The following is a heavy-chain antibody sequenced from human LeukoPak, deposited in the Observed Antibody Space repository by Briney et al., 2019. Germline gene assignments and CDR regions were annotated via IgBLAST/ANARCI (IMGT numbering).Heavy chain of an antibody. CDR2: IKQDGSEK. Sequence: GGSLRLSCAASGFTSSSYWMSWVRQAPGKGLERVANIKQDGSEKYYVDSVKGRFTISRDNAKNSLYLQMNSLRAEDTAVYYCASDTYYYDSYSGFDYWGQGTLVTVSS. D-gene: IGHD3-22*01. V-gene: IGHV3-7*01. CDR3: ASDTYYYDSYSGFDY. CDR1: GFTSSSYW. J-gene: IGHJ4*02.